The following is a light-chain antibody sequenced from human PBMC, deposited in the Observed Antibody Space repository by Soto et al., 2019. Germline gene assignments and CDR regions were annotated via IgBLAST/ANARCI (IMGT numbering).Light chain of an antibody. CDR1: QSVSSY. CDR2: DAS. V-gene: IGKV3-11*01. CDR3: QQRSNWPRT. J-gene: IGKJ1*01. Sequence: EIGWTKSGSSLSLSACEISGVSFRASQSVSSYLAWYQQKPGQAPRLLIYDASNRATGIPARFSGSGSGTDFTLTISSLEPEDFAVYYCQQRSNWPRTFGQGTKVDI.